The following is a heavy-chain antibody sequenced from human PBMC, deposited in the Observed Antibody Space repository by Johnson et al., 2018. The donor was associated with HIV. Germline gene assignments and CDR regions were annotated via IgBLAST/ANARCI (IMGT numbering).Heavy chain of an antibody. Sequence: QMMLVESGGGLVKPGGSLRLSCAASGFTFSDYYMSWIRQAPGKGLEWVSYISSSGSTIYYADSVKGRFTISRDNAKNSLYLEMNSLRAEDTALYYCARATYYYDTSGYLTRPRAFDVWGLGTMVTVSS. CDR3: ARATYYYDTSGYLTRPRAFDV. V-gene: IGHV3-11*01. J-gene: IGHJ3*01. CDR2: ISSSGSTI. CDR1: GFTFSDYY. D-gene: IGHD3-22*01.